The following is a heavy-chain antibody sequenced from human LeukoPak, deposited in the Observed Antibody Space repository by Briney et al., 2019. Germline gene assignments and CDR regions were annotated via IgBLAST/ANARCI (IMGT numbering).Heavy chain of an antibody. CDR1: GYTFTSYY. V-gene: IGHV1-46*01. Sequence: ASVKVSCNASGYTFTSYYMHWVRQAPGQGLEWMGIINPSGGSTSYAQKFQGRVTMTRDTSTSTVYMELSSLRSEDTAVYYCARALGYCSGGSCYLPGDYYYYGMDVWGQGTTVTVSS. CDR2: INPSGGST. D-gene: IGHD2-15*01. CDR3: ARALGYCSGGSCYLPGDYYYYGMDV. J-gene: IGHJ6*02.